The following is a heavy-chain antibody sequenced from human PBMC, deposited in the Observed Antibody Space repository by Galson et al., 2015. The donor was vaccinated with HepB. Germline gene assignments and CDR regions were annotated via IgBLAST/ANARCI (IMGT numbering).Heavy chain of an antibody. J-gene: IGHJ6*02. CDR2: ISYDGSNK. D-gene: IGHD3-16*02. CDR1: GFTFSSYA. Sequence: SLRLSCAASGFTFSSYAMHWVRQAPGKGLEWVAVISYDGSNKYYADSVKGRFTISRDNSKNTLYLQINSLRAEDTAVYYCARDSLGGMDVWGQGTTVTVSS. V-gene: IGHV3-30*04. CDR3: ARDSLGGMDV.